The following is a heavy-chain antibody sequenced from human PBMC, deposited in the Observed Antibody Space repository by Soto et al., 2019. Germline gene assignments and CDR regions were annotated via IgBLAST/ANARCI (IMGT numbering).Heavy chain of an antibody. CDR1: GGSISGTTYS. CDR2: IYDSGNT. J-gene: IGHJ4*02. CDR3: ARGQGAAAGHSNFDY. D-gene: IGHD6-13*01. V-gene: IGHV4-30-2*01. Sequence: QLQLQESGSGLVKPSQTLSLTCAVSGGSISGTTYSWSWIRQPPGKGLEWIGYIYDSGNTYYNPSIKSQFSISVDRSKNQCSLKLSSVTAADTAVYYCARGQGAAAGHSNFDYWGQGALVTVSS.